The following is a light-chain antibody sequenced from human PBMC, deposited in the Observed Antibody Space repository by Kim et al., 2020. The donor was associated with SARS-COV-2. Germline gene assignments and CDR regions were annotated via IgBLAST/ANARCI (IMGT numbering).Light chain of an antibody. Sequence: DIQMTQSPSSLSASVGDRVTITCRASQNINTYLNWYQHKSGKAPRLLIYAASSLQTGAPSRFSGSGSGTDFTLTISSLQHEDFGTYYCQGSYSITHNFGGGTKLEI. CDR1: QNINTY. J-gene: IGKJ4*01. CDR2: AAS. V-gene: IGKV1-39*01. CDR3: QGSYSITHN.